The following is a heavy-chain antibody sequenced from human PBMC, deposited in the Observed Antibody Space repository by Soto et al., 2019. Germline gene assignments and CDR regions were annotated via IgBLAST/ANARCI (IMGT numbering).Heavy chain of an antibody. CDR1: GFRFSDHY. V-gene: IGHV3-11*01. J-gene: IGHJ4*01. D-gene: IGHD6-19*01. Sequence: PGGSLRLSCAAAGFRFSDHYMTWIRQAPGKGLEWVSYISSGSSTIYYVHSVKGRFTISRDNAKNSLYLQMNSLRAEDTAVYYCATSSGALAASFPYYFDYWGHGTPVTVSS. CDR3: ATSSGALAASFPYYFDY. CDR2: ISSGSSTI.